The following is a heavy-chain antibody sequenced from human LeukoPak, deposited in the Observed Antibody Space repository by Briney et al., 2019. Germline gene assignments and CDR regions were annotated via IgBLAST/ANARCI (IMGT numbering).Heavy chain of an antibody. CDR3: ARDSRSSGYYYVS. V-gene: IGHV3-53*05. CDR1: AFTVSSNY. Sequence: GRSLRLSCSASAFTVSSNYMSWVRQAPGKGLEWVSVIYSGGSTYYADSVKGRFTISRDNSKNTLYLQMNSLRAEDTAVYYCARDSRSSGYYYVSWGQGTLVTVSS. CDR2: IYSGGST. J-gene: IGHJ4*02. D-gene: IGHD3-22*01.